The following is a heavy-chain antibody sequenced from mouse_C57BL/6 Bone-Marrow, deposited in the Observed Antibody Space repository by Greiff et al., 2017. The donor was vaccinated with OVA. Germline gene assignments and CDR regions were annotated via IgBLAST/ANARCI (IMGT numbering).Heavy chain of an antibody. J-gene: IGHJ3*01. CDR3: AGIYYYGSPFQALFAY. V-gene: IGHV1-39*01. Sequence: VQLQQSGPELVKPGASVKISCKASGFSFTDYNMNWVKQSNGKSLEWIGVINPNYGTTSYNQKFKGKATLTVDQSSSTAYMQLNSLTSEDSAVYYCAGIYYYGSPFQALFAYWGQGTLVTVSA. D-gene: IGHD1-1*01. CDR1: GFSFTDYN. CDR2: INPNYGTT.